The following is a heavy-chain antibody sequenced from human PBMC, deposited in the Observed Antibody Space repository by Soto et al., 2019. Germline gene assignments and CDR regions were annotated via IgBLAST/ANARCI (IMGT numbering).Heavy chain of an antibody. V-gene: IGHV4-39*01. Sequence: SETLSLTCTVSGGSISSSSYYWGWIRQPPGKGLEWIGSIYYSGSTYYNPSLKSRVTISVDTSKNQFSLKLSSVTAADTAVYYCARRGYCSGGSCYSSYDAFDIWGQGTMVTVSS. CDR3: ARRGYCSGGSCYSSYDAFDI. CDR1: GGSISSSSYY. D-gene: IGHD2-15*01. CDR2: IYYSGST. J-gene: IGHJ3*02.